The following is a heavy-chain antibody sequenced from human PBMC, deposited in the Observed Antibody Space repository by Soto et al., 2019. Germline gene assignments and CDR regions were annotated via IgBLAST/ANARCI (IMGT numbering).Heavy chain of an antibody. J-gene: IGHJ5*02. V-gene: IGHV4-31*03. D-gene: IGHD3-22*01. CDR1: VCSVSSVGYY. CDR3: ARHYYYDSSGYYWNWFDP. CDR2: IYYSGST. Sequence: PAEALSLTCTVSVCSVSSVGYYWSWIRHHPGNCLEWIGYIYYSGSTYYNPSLKSRVTISVDTSKNQFSLKLSSVTAADTAVYYCARHYYYDSSGYYWNWFDPWGQGTLVTVSS.